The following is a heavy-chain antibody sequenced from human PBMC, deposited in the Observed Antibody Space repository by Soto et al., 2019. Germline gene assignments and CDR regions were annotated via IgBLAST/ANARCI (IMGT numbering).Heavy chain of an antibody. CDR2: INPSGGST. CDR1: GYTFTSSY. D-gene: IGHD2-8*01. Sequence: ASVKVSCKASGYTFTSSYMHWVRQAPGQGLEWMGIINPSGGSTSYAQKFQGRVTMTRDTSTSTVSMELSSLRSEDTAVYYCAREGCTNSVCHKEKDYWGQGTLVTVSS. CDR3: AREGCTNSVCHKEKDY. J-gene: IGHJ4*02. V-gene: IGHV1-46*01.